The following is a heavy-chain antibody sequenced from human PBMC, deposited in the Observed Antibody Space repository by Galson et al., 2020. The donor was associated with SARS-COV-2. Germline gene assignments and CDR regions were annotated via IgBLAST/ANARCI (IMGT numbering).Heavy chain of an antibody. CDR1: GFTFSSYG. CDR3: ARDSRMVAHGVDY. D-gene: IGHD2-15*01. CDR2: IWSDGSYK. Sequence: GGSLRLSCAASGFTFSSYGMHWVRQAPGKGLEWVAVIWSDGSYKYDADSVKGRFTISRDNSKNTLSLQMNSLRAEDTALYYCARDSRMVAHGVDYWGQGTLVTVSS. J-gene: IGHJ4*02. V-gene: IGHV3-33*01.